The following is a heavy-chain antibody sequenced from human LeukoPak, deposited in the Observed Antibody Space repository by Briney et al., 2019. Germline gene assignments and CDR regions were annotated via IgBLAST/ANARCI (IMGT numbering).Heavy chain of an antibody. CDR1: GFTVSSNY. J-gene: IGHJ5*02. D-gene: IGHD6-13*01. V-gene: IGHV3-53*01. CDR2: IYSGGST. Sequence: GGSLRLSCAASGFTVSSNYMSWVRQAPGKGLEWVSVIYSGGSTYYADSVKGRLTISRDNSKNTLYLQMNSLRAEDTAVYYCASSSSSLSWFDPWGQGTLVTVSS. CDR3: ASSSSSLSWFDP.